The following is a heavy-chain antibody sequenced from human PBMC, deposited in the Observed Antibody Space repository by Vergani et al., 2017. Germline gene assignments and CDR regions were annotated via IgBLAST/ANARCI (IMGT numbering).Heavy chain of an antibody. J-gene: IGHJ6*03. CDR3: RSTSCPFSYYYSYTDV. V-gene: IGHV1-2*02. D-gene: IGHD2-2*01. CDR2: INPNSGGT. Sequence: QVQLVQSGAEVKKHGASVKVSCKASGYTFTGYYMHWVRQAPGQGLEWMRWINPNSGGTNYAQKFQGRVTMTRDTSISTAYMELSRLRSVDTAVYYCRSTSCPFSYYYSYTDVWGKGTTVTVSS. CDR1: GYTFTGYY.